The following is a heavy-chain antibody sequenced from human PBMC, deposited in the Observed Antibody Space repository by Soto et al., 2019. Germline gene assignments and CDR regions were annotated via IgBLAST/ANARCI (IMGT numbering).Heavy chain of an antibody. CDR3: ATNYDYVWGSYGGAFDI. CDR1: GYTFTSYD. D-gene: IGHD3-16*01. V-gene: IGHV1-8*01. J-gene: IGHJ3*02. Sequence: ASVKVSCKASGYTFTSYDINWVRQATGQGLEWMGWMNPNSGNTGYAQKFQGRVTMTRNTSISTAYMELSSLRSEDTAVYYCATNYDYVWGSYGGAFDIWGQGTMVPV. CDR2: MNPNSGNT.